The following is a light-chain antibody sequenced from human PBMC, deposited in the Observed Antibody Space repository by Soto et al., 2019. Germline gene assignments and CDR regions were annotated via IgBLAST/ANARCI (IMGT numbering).Light chain of an antibody. Sequence: DIQMSQPPSTLSASVGDRVTITCRASQSIDNWLAWYQQKPGKAPKLLIYKASILEIGVPSRFRGSGSGTEFTLTISSLQPDDFATYYCQQYNSYSLFGQGTKVDI. J-gene: IGKJ1*01. CDR1: QSIDNW. CDR2: KAS. V-gene: IGKV1-5*03. CDR3: QQYNSYSL.